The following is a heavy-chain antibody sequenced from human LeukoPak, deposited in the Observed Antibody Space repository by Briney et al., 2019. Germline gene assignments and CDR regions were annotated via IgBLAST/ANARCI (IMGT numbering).Heavy chain of an antibody. CDR2: INHSGST. J-gene: IGHJ6*02. CDR3: ARGGYSYGYPYYYGMDV. V-gene: IGHV4-34*01. Sequence: SETLSLTCAVYGGSFSGYYWSWIRQPPGKGLEWLGEINHSGSTNYNPSLKSRVTISVDTSKNQFSLKLSSVTAADTAVYYCARGGYSYGYPYYYGMDVWGQGTTVTVSS. D-gene: IGHD5-18*01. CDR1: GGSFSGYY.